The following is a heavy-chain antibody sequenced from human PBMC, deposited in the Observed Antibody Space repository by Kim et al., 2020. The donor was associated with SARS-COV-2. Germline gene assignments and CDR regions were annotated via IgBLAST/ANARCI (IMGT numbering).Heavy chain of an antibody. CDR1: GFGFSTNA. CDR2: ISGTGTDL. Sequence: GGSLRLSCAASGFGFSTNAMGWVRQAPGKGLEWVSSISGTGTDLYYADPVRGRFTISRDIGKSTLYLQMNSLRAEETALYYCAKDIWDYSGMDVWGQGTT. J-gene: IGHJ6*02. D-gene: IGHD3-10*01. CDR3: AKDIWDYSGMDV. V-gene: IGHV3-23*01.